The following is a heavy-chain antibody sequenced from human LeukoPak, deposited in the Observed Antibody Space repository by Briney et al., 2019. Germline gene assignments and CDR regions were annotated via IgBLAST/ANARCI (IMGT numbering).Heavy chain of an antibody. CDR1: GFTFSSYW. D-gene: IGHD1-1*01. V-gene: IGHV3-74*01. Sequence: GGSLRLSCAASGFTFSSYWIHWVRQAPGKGLVWVSRISADGINAHYADSVKGRFTISRDNAENTLYLQMNSLRAEDTALYYCARTNYYFDNWGQGSLVTVSS. CDR2: ISADGINA. J-gene: IGHJ4*02. CDR3: ARTNYYFDN.